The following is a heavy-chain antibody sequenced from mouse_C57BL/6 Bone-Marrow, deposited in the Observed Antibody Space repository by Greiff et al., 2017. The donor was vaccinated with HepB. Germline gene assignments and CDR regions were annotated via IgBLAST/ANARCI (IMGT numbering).Heavy chain of an antibody. Sequence: EVHLVESGGGLVQPGGSLKLSCAASGFTFSDYYMYWVRQTPEKRLEWVAYISNGGGSTYYPDTVKGRFTISRDNAKNTLYLQMSRLKSEDTAMYYCARHGSSGYFDVWGTGTTVTVSP. D-gene: IGHD1-1*01. CDR1: GFTFSDYY. CDR3: ARHGSSGYFDV. J-gene: IGHJ1*03. V-gene: IGHV5-12*01. CDR2: ISNGGGST.